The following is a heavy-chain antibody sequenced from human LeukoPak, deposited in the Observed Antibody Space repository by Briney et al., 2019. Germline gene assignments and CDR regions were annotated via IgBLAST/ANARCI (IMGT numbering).Heavy chain of an antibody. CDR3: AELGITMIGGV. CDR2: ISSSGSTI. Sequence: GGTLRLSCAASGITFSSYGMNWVRQAPGKGLEWVSYISSSGSTIYYADSVKGRFTISRDNAKNSLYLQMNSLRAEDTAVYYCAELGITMIGGVWGKGTTVTISS. D-gene: IGHD3-10*02. J-gene: IGHJ6*04. CDR1: GITFSSYG. V-gene: IGHV3-48*03.